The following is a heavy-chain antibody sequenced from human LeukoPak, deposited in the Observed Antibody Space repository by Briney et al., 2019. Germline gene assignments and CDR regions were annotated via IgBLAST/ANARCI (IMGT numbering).Heavy chain of an antibody. CDR3: AKRGVVIRVILVGFHKEAYYFDS. CDR2: IASSSSSM. D-gene: IGHD3-22*01. V-gene: IGHV3-48*04. J-gene: IGHJ4*02. Sequence: GGSLRLSCAASGFTFSSFSMNWVRQAPGKGLEWISYIASSSSSMYYADSVKGRFTISRDNAKNSLYLQMNSLRAEDTAVYFCAKRGVVIRVILVGFHKEAYYFDSWGQGALVTVSS. CDR1: GFTFSSFS.